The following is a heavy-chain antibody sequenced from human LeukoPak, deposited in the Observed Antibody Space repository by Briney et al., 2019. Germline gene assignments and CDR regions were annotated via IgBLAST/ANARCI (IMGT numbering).Heavy chain of an antibody. J-gene: IGHJ4*02. D-gene: IGHD3-10*01. CDR2: ISGSGGST. Sequence: GGSLRLSCAASGSTFSSYAMSWVRQAPGKGLEWVSAISGSGGSTYYADSVKGRFTISRDNSKNTLYLQMNSLRAEDTAVYYCAKGYGSGSSKGSIDYWGQGTLVTVSS. CDR3: AKGYGSGSSKGSIDY. V-gene: IGHV3-23*01. CDR1: GSTFSSYA.